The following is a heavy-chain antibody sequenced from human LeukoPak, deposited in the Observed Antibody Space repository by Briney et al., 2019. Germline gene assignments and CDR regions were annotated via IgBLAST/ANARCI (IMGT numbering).Heavy chain of an antibody. V-gene: IGHV1-18*01. CDR2: ISGYNGNT. CDR3: ARAYTVIVATMGLDY. D-gene: IGHD5-12*01. CDR1: GYTFTIYG. Sequence: ASVKVSCKTSGYTFTIYGLSWVRQAPGQGLEWMGWISGYNGNTKYAQKFQGRVTMTTDTSTSTSYMELRSLRSDDTAVYYCARAYTVIVATMGLDYWGQGTLVTVSS. J-gene: IGHJ4*02.